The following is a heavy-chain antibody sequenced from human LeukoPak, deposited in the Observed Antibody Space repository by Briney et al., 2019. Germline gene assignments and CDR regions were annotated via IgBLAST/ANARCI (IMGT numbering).Heavy chain of an antibody. CDR3: ARDPGPIRDYGMDV. V-gene: IGHV3-30-3*01. J-gene: IGHJ6*02. D-gene: IGHD5-24*01. CDR2: ISYDGSNK. CDR1: GFTFSSYA. Sequence: GRSLRLSCAASGFTFSSYAMHWVRQAPGKGLEWVAVISYDGSNKYCADSVKGRFTISRDNSKNTLYLQMNSLRAEDTAVYYCARDPGPIRDYGMDVWGQGTTVTVSS.